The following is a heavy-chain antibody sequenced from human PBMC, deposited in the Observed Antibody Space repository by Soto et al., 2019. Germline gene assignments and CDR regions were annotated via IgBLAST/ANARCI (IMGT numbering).Heavy chain of an antibody. J-gene: IGHJ6*02. V-gene: IGHV4-39*01. CDR3: ARSFGSSWYYYYGMDV. D-gene: IGHD6-13*01. CDR1: GGSISSSSYY. CDR2: IYYSGST. Sequence: QLQLQESGPGLVKPSETLSLTCTVSGGSISSSSYYWGWIRQPPGKGLEWIGSIYYSGSTYYNPSLKSRVHISVDTSKNQFTLKLSSVTAADTAVYYCARSFGSSWYYYYGMDVWGQGTTVTVSS.